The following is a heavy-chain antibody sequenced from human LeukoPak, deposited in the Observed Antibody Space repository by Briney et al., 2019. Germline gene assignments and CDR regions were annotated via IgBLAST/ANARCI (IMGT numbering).Heavy chain of an antibody. J-gene: IGHJ4*02. V-gene: IGHV1-2*02. CDR2: INPNSGGT. CDR3: ALRKVAAFDY. Sequence: ASVKVSCKASGYTFTSYGISWVRQAPGQGLEWMGWINPNSGGTNYAQKFQGRVTMTRDTSISTAYMELSRLRSDDTAVYYCALRKVAAFDYWGQGTLVTVSS. CDR1: GYTFTSYG. D-gene: IGHD2-15*01.